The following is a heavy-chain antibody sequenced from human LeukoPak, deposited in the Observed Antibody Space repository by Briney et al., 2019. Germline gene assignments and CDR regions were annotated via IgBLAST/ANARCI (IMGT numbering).Heavy chain of an antibody. D-gene: IGHD5-24*01. J-gene: IGHJ4*02. CDR2: ISSSSSYI. Sequence: GGSLRLSCAASGFTFSSYWMNWVRQAPGKGLEWVSSISSSSSYIYCADSVKGRFTISRDNAKNSLYLQMNSLRAEDTAVYYCARDERDGSSYWGQGTLVTVSS. CDR1: GFTFSSYW. CDR3: ARDERDGSSY. V-gene: IGHV3-21*01.